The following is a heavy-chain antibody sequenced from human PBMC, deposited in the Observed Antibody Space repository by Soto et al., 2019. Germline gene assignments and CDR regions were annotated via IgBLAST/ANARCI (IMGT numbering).Heavy chain of an antibody. J-gene: IGHJ4*02. CDR2: INAANGNT. Sequence: GASAKVSCKASGFTFTKNAIHWVRQAPGQRLEWMGWINAANGNTKYSQKFQGRVTIIRDTSASTAYMELTSLRSEDTAVYYCARSAVSPFGGLIGPFDYWGQGTLVTVSS. V-gene: IGHV1-3*01. CDR3: ARSAVSPFGGLIGPFDY. D-gene: IGHD3-16*02. CDR1: GFTFTKNA.